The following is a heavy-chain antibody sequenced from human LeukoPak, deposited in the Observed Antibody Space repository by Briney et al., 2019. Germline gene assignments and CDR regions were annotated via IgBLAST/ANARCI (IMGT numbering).Heavy chain of an antibody. CDR1: GFIFNTDW. Sequence: GGSLRLTCAASGFIFNTDWMAWVRQAPGKGVEWVGRIRSKSDGGTTDYAAPGKGRFTIARDERKNTLYLQMNSLKIEDTALYYCTTDLRLWGQGTLVTVSS. D-gene: IGHD3-16*01. V-gene: IGHV3-15*01. CDR2: IRSKSDGGTT. J-gene: IGHJ1*01. CDR3: TTDLRL.